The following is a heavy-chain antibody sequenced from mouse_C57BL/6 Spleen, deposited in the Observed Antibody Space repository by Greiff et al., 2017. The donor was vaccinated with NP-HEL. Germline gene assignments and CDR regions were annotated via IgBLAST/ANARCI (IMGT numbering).Heavy chain of an antibody. D-gene: IGHD2-3*01. V-gene: IGHV2-2*01. CDR1: GFSLTSYG. J-gene: IGHJ4*01. CDR2: IWSGGST. CDR3: ATSMIVTTRYYAMDY. Sequence: QVQLQQSGPGLVQPSQSLSITCTVSGFSLTSYGVHWVRQSPGKGLEWLGVIWSGGSTDYNAAFISRLSISKDNSKSQVFFKMNSLQADDTAIYYCATSMIVTTRYYAMDYWGQGTSVTVSS.